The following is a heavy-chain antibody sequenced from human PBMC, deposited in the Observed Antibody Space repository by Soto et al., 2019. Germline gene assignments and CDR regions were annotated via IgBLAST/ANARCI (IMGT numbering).Heavy chain of an antibody. CDR3: ARDLVGGYYDFWSGSRGRFDP. CDR1: GGSISSGNW. V-gene: IGHV4-4*02. D-gene: IGHD3-3*01. CDR2: IYHSGST. Sequence: SETLSLTCAVSGGSISSGNWWSWVRQPPGKGLEWIGEIYHSGSTNYNPSLKSRVTISVDKSKNQFSLKLSSVTAADTAVYYCARDLVGGYYDFWSGSRGRFDPWGQGTLVTVSS. J-gene: IGHJ5*02.